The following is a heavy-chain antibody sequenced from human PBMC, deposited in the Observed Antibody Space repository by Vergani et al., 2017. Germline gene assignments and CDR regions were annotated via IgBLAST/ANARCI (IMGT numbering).Heavy chain of an antibody. CDR1: GFTFNHYA. J-gene: IGHJ6*02. Sequence: EVQLLESGGDLVQPGGSLRLSCAASGFTFNHYAMNWVRQAPGKGLEWVSGISGSGGNTYYAGSLKGRFTISRDSPKNTLYLQMNSLSAGDTAVYYCAKANPRNSGYDYLYYYHAMNVGGQGTTVTVSS. V-gene: IGHV3-23*01. CDR3: AKANPRNSGYDYLYYYHAMNV. D-gene: IGHD5-12*01. CDR2: ISGSGGNT.